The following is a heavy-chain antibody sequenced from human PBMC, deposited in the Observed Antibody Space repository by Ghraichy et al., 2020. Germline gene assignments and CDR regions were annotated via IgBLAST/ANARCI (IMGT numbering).Heavy chain of an antibody. V-gene: IGHV3-21*01. D-gene: IGHD2-15*01. CDR1: GFTFSSYS. CDR3: ASWWDIGFKQPWVGS. Sequence: GGSLRLSCAASGFTFSSYSMNWVRQAPGKGLEWVSSISSSSSYIYYADSVKGRFTISRDNAKNSLYLQMNSLRAEDTAVYYCASWWDIGFKQPWVGSWGQGTLVTVSS. J-gene: IGHJ4*02. CDR2: ISSSSSYI.